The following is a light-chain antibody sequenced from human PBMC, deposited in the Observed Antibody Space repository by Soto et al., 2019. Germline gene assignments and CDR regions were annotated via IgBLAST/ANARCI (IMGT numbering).Light chain of an antibody. J-gene: IGKJ1*01. Sequence: EPLMTQSPATLSVSPGARATLSCRASQTISSSLAWYQQKPGQAPRLLIFGASPRATGVPARFSGGGSGTLFTLTISSLQSEDFGVYYCQQYNTWPWTFGQGTKVDIK. V-gene: IGKV3-15*01. CDR1: QTISSS. CDR2: GAS. CDR3: QQYNTWPWT.